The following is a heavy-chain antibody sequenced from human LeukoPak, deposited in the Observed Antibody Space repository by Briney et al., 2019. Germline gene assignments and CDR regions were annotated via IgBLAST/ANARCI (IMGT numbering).Heavy chain of an antibody. D-gene: IGHD2-2*01. CDR2: INHSGST. Sequence: SETLSLTCAVYGGSFSGYYWSWIRQPPGKGLVWIGEINHSGSTNYNPSLKSRVTISVHTSKNQFSLKLSSVTAADTAVYYCARRRGGYCSSTSCSHWSYMDVWGKGTTVTVSS. CDR3: ARRRGGYCSSTSCSHWSYMDV. CDR1: GGSFSGYY. V-gene: IGHV4-34*01. J-gene: IGHJ6*03.